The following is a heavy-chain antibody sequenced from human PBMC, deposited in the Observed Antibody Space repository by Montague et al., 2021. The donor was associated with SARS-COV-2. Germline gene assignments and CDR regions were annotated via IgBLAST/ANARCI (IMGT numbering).Heavy chain of an antibody. CDR1: GHSICSSDW. CDR2: IYHSGST. D-gene: IGHD3-3*01. J-gene: IGHJ4*02. V-gene: IGHV4-4*02. CDR3: ARAQKTISGMLIPPYYFDF. Sequence: SETLSLTCSVSGHSICSSDWCTWVRQPPGKVLEWIGEIYHSGSTTYNPSLKSRVTISVDKSKNQFSLTLTSLTAADTAVYYCARAQKTISGMLIPPYYFDFWGQGTLVTVSS.